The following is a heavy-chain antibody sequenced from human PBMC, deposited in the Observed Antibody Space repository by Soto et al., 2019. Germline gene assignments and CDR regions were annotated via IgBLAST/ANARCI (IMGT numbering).Heavy chain of an antibody. CDR3: AADQIVDC. CDR2: IDSGRNIT. D-gene: IGHD2-2*01. CDR1: GFTFSSYW. V-gene: IGHV3-74*01. Sequence: EVQLVESGGGSVQPAGSRRLSCTTSGFTFSSYWMHWYRQAPGKGMEWVSRIDSGRNITRYADSVNGRFTISRDNAKNMLFLQMDSVTPEDKAVYYCAADQIVDCWGQGTLVTLSS. J-gene: IGHJ4*02.